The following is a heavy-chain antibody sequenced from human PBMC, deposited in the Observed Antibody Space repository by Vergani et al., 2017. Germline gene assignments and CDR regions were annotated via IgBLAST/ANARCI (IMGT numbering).Heavy chain of an antibody. V-gene: IGHV4-34*01. J-gene: IGHJ6*03. CDR3: AAGLWDYDYYMDV. Sequence: QVQLQQWGAGLLKPSETLSLTCAVYGGSFSGYYWSWIRQPPGKGLEWIGEINHSGSTNYNPSLKSRVTISVDTSKNQFSLKLSTVTAADTAVYYAAAGLWDYDYYMDVWGKGP. CDR1: GGSFSGYY. D-gene: IGHD6-13*01. CDR2: INHSGST.